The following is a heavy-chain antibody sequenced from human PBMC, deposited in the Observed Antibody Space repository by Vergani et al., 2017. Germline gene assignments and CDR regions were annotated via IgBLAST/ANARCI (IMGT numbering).Heavy chain of an antibody. Sequence: EVQLVESGGGLIQPGGSLRLSCAASGFTVSSNYMSWVRQAPGKGLEWVSAISGSGGSTYYADSVKGRFTISRDNAKNSLYLQMNSLRAEDTAVYYCARGFGRFDYWGQGTLVTVSS. CDR3: ARGFGRFDY. D-gene: IGHD3-16*01. V-gene: IGHV3-53*01. CDR1: GFTVSSNY. J-gene: IGHJ4*02. CDR2: SGSGGST.